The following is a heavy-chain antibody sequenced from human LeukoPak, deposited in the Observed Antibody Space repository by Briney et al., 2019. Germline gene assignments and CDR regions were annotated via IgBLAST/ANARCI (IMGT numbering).Heavy chain of an antibody. J-gene: IGHJ4*02. Sequence: GGSLRLSCAASGFTVSTNYMSWVRQAPGKGLEWVSLIYSGGTTYYADSVKGRFTISRDNSKNTLYLQMNSLRAEDTAVYYCARDKVQLWLSYFDYWGQGTLVTVSS. CDR1: GFTVSTNY. CDR2: IYSGGTT. D-gene: IGHD5-18*01. CDR3: ARDKVQLWLSYFDY. V-gene: IGHV3-66*02.